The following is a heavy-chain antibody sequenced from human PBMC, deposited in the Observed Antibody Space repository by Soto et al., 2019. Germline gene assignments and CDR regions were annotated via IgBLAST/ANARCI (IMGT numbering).Heavy chain of an antibody. V-gene: IGHV4-4*07. D-gene: IGHD1-26*01. J-gene: IGHJ4*02. CDR1: GGSISSYY. CDR2: IYSNGDT. CDR3: ARDTRLEGATVGLYDF. Sequence: QVRLQESGPGHVRLSETLSLTCSVSGGSISSYYWSWVRQPAGKGPEWIGRIYSNGDTDYASSLTSRVTMSIDPSKNQFSLKLSSVTAADTAVYYCARDTRLEGATVGLYDFWGQGTLVTVSS.